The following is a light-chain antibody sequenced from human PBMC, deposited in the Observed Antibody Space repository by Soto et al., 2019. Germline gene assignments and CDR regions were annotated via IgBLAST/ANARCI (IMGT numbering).Light chain of an antibody. CDR1: SSDVSDHNF. CDR2: EVS. J-gene: IGLJ1*01. CDR3: NTYTNTAARV. Sequence: QPGLTQPASVSRSPRQSITSSCTGTSSDVSDHNFVSSYQQHPGKAPNLMIYEVSNRPSGVSDRFSGSKSGNTASLTISGLQAEDEADYYCNTYTNTAARVFGTGTKVTVL. V-gene: IGLV2-14*01.